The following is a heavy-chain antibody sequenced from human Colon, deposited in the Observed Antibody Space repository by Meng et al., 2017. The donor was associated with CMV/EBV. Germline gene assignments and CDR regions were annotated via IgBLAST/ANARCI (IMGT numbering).Heavy chain of an antibody. Sequence: GESLKISCVGSGLVFDLYSMAWVCQAPGRGLEWVANINEDGSETTYVQSMKGRLTISRDNTKNALYLQMNSLRAEDTAVYYCARRFEYSSSYGVDVWGQGTTVTVSS. CDR2: INEDGSET. CDR1: GLVFDLYS. CDR3: ARRFEYSSSYGVDV. D-gene: IGHD6-13*01. J-gene: IGHJ6*02. V-gene: IGHV3-7*01.